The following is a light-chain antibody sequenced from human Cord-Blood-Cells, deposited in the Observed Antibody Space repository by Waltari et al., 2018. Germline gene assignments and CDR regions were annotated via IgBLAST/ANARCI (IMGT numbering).Light chain of an antibody. CDR2: KDS. J-gene: IGLJ3*02. Sequence: SYELTQPSSVSVSPGQTARITCSGDVLANNYPRWSQQKPGHAPVRVIYKDSEQPSGSSDRCSGPSPGTTVTLTLTGAQGEDEVDYYCYSAADNNLVFGGGTKLTVL. CDR3: YSAADNNLV. V-gene: IGLV3-27*01. CDR1: VLANNY.